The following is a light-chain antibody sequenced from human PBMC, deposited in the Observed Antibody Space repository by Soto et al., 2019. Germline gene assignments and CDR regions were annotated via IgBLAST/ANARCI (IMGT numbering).Light chain of an antibody. CDR1: QSIASY. CDR2: DTS. J-gene: IGKJ1*01. CDR3: QQSYVTLWT. V-gene: IGKV1-39*01. Sequence: DIHLTQSPSSLSASIGDRVTITCRASQSIASYLNWYQQKPGTAPKLLIYDTSTLQSGVPSRFSGSGSGTDFTLTISSLQPDDFATYYCQQSYVTLWTFGQGTKVQIK.